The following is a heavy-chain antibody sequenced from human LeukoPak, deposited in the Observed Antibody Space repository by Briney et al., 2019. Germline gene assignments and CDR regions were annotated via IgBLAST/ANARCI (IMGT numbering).Heavy chain of an antibody. CDR3: ARDDQRYSRDDY. Sequence: QSGGSLRLSCAASGFTFSSCGMHWVRQAPGKGLEWVAVISYGGSNKYYADSVKGRFTISRDNSKNTLYLQMNSLRAEDTAVYYCARDDQRYSRDDYWGQGTLVTVSS. V-gene: IGHV3-30*03. J-gene: IGHJ4*02. CDR1: GFTFSSCG. CDR2: ISYGGSNK. D-gene: IGHD6-13*01.